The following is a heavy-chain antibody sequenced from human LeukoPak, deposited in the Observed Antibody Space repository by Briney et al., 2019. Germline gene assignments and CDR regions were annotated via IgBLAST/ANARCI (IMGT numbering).Heavy chain of an antibody. CDR3: ARGGSGSYTGSPFDY. J-gene: IGHJ4*02. CDR2: IIPIFGTA. CDR1: VGTFSRYA. D-gene: IGHD1-26*01. Sequence: ASVKVSCKASVGTFSRYAISWVRQAPGQGLEWMGGIIPIFGTANYAQKFQGRVTITADKSTSTAYMELSSLRSEDTAVYYCARGGSGSYTGSPFDYWGQGTLVTVSS. V-gene: IGHV1-69*06.